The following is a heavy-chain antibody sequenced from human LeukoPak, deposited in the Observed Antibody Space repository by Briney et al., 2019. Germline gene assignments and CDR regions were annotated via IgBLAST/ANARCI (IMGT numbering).Heavy chain of an antibody. CDR3: ASADSGDGYDAFDI. J-gene: IGHJ3*02. Sequence: TSETLSLTCAVYGGSFSGYYWSWIRQPPGKGLEWIGEINHSGSTNYNPSLKSRVTISVDTSKNQFSLKLSSVTAADTAVYYCASADSGDGYDAFDIWGQGTMVTVSS. CDR2: INHSGST. CDR1: GGSFSGYY. D-gene: IGHD5-24*01. V-gene: IGHV4-34*01.